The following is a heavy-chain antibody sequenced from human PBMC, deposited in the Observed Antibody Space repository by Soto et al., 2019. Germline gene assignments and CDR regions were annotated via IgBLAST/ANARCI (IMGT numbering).Heavy chain of an antibody. CDR2: IYYSGST. Sequence: QVQLQESGPGLVKPSQTLSLTCTVSGGSISSGGYYWSWIRQHPGKGLEWFGYIYYSGSTYYYPLLKSRVTKTVDTSKNQFSLRLSSVTAADTAVYRCATGYYGSGNYYNPPLAKDVWGQGTKVTV. D-gene: IGHD3-10*01. CDR1: GGSISSGGYY. CDR3: ATGYYGSGNYYNPPLAKDV. V-gene: IGHV4-31*03. J-gene: IGHJ6*02.